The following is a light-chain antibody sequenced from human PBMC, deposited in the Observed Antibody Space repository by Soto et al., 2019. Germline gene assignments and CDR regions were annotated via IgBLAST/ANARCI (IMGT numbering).Light chain of an antibody. CDR1: SSDVGGYNY. CDR3: SSYTSSSTVV. V-gene: IGLV2-14*01. Sequence: QSALTQPASVSGSPGQSITISCTGTSSDVGGYNYVSWYQQHPGKAPKRMIYDVSSRPSGVSNRFSGSKSGNTASLPISGLQAEDEADYYCSSYTSSSTVVFGGGTKLTVL. CDR2: DVS. J-gene: IGLJ2*01.